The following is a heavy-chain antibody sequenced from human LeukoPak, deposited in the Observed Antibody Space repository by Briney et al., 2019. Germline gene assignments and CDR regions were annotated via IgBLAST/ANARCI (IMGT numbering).Heavy chain of an antibody. V-gene: IGHV3-66*02. CDR3: ARDPYSSGWYRWFDP. J-gene: IGHJ5*02. Sequence: VGSLRLSCAASGFTITNNYISWVRQAPGKGLEWVSVIYSGGSTYYGASVKGRFTMSRDDSKNTLYLQMNSLRVEDTAVYYCARDPYSSGWYRWFDPWGQGTLVTVSS. D-gene: IGHD6-19*01. CDR1: GFTITNNY. CDR2: IYSGGST.